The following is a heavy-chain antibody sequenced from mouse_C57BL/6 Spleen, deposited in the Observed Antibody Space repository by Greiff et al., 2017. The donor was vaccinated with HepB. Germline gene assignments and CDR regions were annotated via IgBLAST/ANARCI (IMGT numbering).Heavy chain of an antibody. CDR1: GFTFSDYY. D-gene: IGHD1-1*01. CDR2: ISNGGGST. CDR3: ARHYYYGSSYECAMDY. J-gene: IGHJ4*01. Sequence: EVKLVESGGGLVQPGGSLKLSCAASGFTFSDYYMYWVRQTPEKRLEWVAYISNGGGSTYYPDTVKGRFTISRDNAKNTLYLQMSRLKSEDTAMYYCARHYYYGSSYECAMDYWGQGTSVTVSS. V-gene: IGHV5-12*01.